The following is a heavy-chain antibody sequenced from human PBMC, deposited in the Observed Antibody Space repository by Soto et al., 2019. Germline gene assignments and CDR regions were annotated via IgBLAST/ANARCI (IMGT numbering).Heavy chain of an antibody. Sequence: GPSVKVSCKASGYTFTGYYMHWVRQAPGQGLEWMGWINPNSGGTNYAQKFQGWVTMTRDTSISTAYMELSRLRSDDTAVYYCARGPTTGIAVEAELYYFDYWGQGTLVTVSS. CDR1: GYTFTGYY. V-gene: IGHV1-2*04. CDR2: INPNSGGT. CDR3: ARGPTTGIAVEAELYYFDY. D-gene: IGHD6-19*01. J-gene: IGHJ4*02.